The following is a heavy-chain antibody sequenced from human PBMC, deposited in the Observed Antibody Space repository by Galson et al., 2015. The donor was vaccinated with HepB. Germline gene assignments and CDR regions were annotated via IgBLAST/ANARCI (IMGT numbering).Heavy chain of an antibody. CDR1: GFTFSSYS. V-gene: IGHV3-21*01. J-gene: IGHJ5*02. CDR3: ARDRAAEGRHRTSWYRDPRGGFDP. D-gene: IGHD6-13*01. Sequence: SLRLSCAASGFTFSSYSMNWVRQAPGKGLEWVSSISSSSSYIYYADSVKGRFTISRDNSMDTLSLDMNRLRVEDTAVYFCARDRAAEGRHRTSWYRDPRGGFDPWGQGTLVTVSS. CDR2: ISSSSSYI.